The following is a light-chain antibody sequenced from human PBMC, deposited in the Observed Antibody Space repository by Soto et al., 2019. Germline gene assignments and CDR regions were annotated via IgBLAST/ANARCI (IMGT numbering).Light chain of an antibody. CDR1: NSDAGRYNL. V-gene: IGLV2-23*01. J-gene: IGLJ3*02. CDR2: EAN. Sequence: QSALTQPASVSGSPGQSITISCTGTNSDAGRYNLVSWYQHHPGKAPKLVIYEANKRPSGISERFSVSKSGNTASLTISGLQAEDEGHYYCCSYAPGSTWVFGGGTKLTVL. CDR3: CSYAPGSTWV.